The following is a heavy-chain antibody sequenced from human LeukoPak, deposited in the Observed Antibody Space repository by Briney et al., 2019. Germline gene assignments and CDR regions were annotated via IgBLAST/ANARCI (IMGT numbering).Heavy chain of an antibody. V-gene: IGHV3-23*01. CDR2: ISGSGGGT. CDR3: AKRMTTVTTFDF. CDR1: GFTFSSYA. J-gene: IGHJ4*02. D-gene: IGHD4-17*01. Sequence: PGGSLRLSCAASGFTFSSYAINWVRQAPGKGLEWVSVISGSGGGTSYADSVKGRFTISRDNSKNTLYLQMNSLRAEDTAVYYCAKRMTTVTTFDFWGQGTMVTVSS.